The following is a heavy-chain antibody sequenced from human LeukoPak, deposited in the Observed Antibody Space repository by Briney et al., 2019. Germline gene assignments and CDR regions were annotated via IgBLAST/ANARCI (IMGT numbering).Heavy chain of an antibody. J-gene: IGHJ4*02. CDR2: ISRNSGSI. V-gene: IGHV3-9*01. Sequence: GGSLRLSCAASGFTFDDYAMHWVRQAPGKGLEWVSGISRNSGSIGYADSVKGRFTISRDNAKNSLYLQMNSLRAEDTAVYYCARTHYYDSSGYYGYWGQGTLVTVSS. CDR3: ARTHYYDSSGYYGY. D-gene: IGHD3-22*01. CDR1: GFTFDDYA.